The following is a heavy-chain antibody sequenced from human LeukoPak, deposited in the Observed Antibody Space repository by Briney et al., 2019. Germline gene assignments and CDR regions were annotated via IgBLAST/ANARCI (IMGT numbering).Heavy chain of an antibody. V-gene: IGHV3-7*03. CDR1: GFTFGVTW. D-gene: IGHD3/OR15-3a*01. Sequence: GGPLGLSWEASGFTFGVTWMTWVRKVPGQGLEWVANIKQDGSEKFYVASVKGRFTISRDNGKSSLYLQMNSLRAEDTALYYCATSYDMGWLIGYWGQGTLVTVSS. CDR2: IKQDGSEK. CDR3: ATSYDMGWLIGY. J-gene: IGHJ4*02.